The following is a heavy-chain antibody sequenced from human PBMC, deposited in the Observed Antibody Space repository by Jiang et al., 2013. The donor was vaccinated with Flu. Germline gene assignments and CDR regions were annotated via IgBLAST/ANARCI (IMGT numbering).Heavy chain of an antibody. J-gene: IGHJ4*02. CDR2: IDPSDSYT. CDR3: ARHDSSSWYVQVDY. Sequence: GAEVKKPGESLRISCKGSGYSFTSYWISWVRQMPGKGLEWMGRIDPSDSYTNYSPSFQGHVTISADKSISTAYLQWXSLKASDTAMYYCARHDSSSWYVQVDYVGPGNPGHRLL. V-gene: IGHV5-10-1*01. CDR1: GYSFTSYW. D-gene: IGHD6-13*01.